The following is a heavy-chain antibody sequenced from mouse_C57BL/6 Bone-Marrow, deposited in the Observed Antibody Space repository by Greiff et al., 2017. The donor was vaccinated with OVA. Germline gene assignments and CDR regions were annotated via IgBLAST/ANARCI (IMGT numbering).Heavy chain of an antibody. J-gene: IGHJ1*03. CDR3: ARDPYDGYPYWYFDV. Sequence: VQLQQSGPELVKPGASVKIPCKASGYTFTDYNMDWVKQSHGKSLEWIGDINPNNGGTIYNQKFKGKATLTVDKSSSTAYMELRSLTSEDTAVYYCARDPYDGYPYWYFDVWGTGTTVTVSS. D-gene: IGHD2-3*01. CDR2: INPNNGGT. V-gene: IGHV1-18*01. CDR1: GYTFTDYN.